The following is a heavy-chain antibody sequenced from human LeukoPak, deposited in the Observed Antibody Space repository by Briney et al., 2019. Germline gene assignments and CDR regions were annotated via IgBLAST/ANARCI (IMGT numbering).Heavy chain of an antibody. Sequence: SETLSLTCTVSGGSISSYYWSWIRQPPGKGLEWIGYIYYSGSTNYNPSLKSRVTISVDTSKNQFSLKLSSVTAADTAVYYCAKDLGDSGSLPVGSTLDYWGQGTLVTASS. CDR1: GGSISSYY. D-gene: IGHD1-26*01. J-gene: IGHJ4*02. CDR3: AKDLGDSGSLPVGSTLDY. CDR2: IYYSGST. V-gene: IGHV4-59*01.